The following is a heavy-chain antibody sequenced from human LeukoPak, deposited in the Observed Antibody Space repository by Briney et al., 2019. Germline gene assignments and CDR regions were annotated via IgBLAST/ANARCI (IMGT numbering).Heavy chain of an antibody. CDR2: INTNTGNP. Sequence: ASVKVSCKASGYTFTSYAMNWVRQAPGQGLEWMGWINTNTGNPTYAQGFTGRFVFSLDTSVSTAYLQISSLKAEDTAVYYCARAYCTNGVCYGFSGYWGQGTLVTVSS. D-gene: IGHD2-8*01. CDR1: GYTFTSYA. CDR3: ARAYCTNGVCYGFSGY. J-gene: IGHJ4*02. V-gene: IGHV7-4-1*02.